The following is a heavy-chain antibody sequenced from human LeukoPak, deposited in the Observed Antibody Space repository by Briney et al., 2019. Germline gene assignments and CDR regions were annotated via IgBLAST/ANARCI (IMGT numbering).Heavy chain of an antibody. Sequence: ASVTVSCTASGYTFTSYGISWVRQAPGQGLEWMGWISAYNGNTNYAQKLQGRVTMTTDTSTSTAYMELRSLRSDDTAVYYCARADYDFWSGYYYGMDVWGQGTTVTVSS. J-gene: IGHJ6*02. D-gene: IGHD3-3*01. CDR1: GYTFTSYG. CDR2: ISAYNGNT. CDR3: ARADYDFWSGYYYGMDV. V-gene: IGHV1-18*01.